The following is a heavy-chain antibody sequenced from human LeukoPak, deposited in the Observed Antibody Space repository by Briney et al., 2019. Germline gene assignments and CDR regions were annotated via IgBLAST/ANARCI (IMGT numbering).Heavy chain of an antibody. CDR1: GFTFSDYA. CDR3: ATDLYGTDAFDI. J-gene: IGHJ3*02. CDR2: IYSGGST. V-gene: IGHV3-53*01. Sequence: GGSLRLSCAASGFTFSDYAMSWVRQAPGKGLEWVSVIYSGGSTYYADSVKGRFTISRDNSKNTLYLQMNSLRAEDTAVYYCATDLYGTDAFDIWGQGTMVTVSS. D-gene: IGHD4-17*01.